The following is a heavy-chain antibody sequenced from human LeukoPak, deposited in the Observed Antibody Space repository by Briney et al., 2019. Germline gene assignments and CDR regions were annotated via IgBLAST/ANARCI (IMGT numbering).Heavy chain of an antibody. CDR2: IVPFLGTT. J-gene: IGHJ6*03. CDR3: ARTLTSAPTSPYYYYYMDV. Sequence: SVKVSCKASGGPLGSHAISWVRQAPGQGLEWMGVIVPFLGTTHYAQKFQGRVTITTDESTTTVYMELSSLTSEHTSAYYCARTLTSAPTSPYYYYYMDVWGKGTTVTVSS. CDR1: GGPLGSHA. D-gene: IGHD4-11*01. V-gene: IGHV1-69*05.